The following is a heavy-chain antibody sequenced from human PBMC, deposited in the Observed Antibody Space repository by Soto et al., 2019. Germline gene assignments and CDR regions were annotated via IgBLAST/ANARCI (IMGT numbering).Heavy chain of an antibody. J-gene: IGHJ6*03. D-gene: IGHD3-10*01. CDR2: ISAYNGDT. Sequence: VQLVQSGAEVKKPGASVKVSCKASGYTFTSHGISWVRQAPGQGLEWMGWISAYNGDTNYAQKLQGRVTVTTDTSTSTAYMELRSLRSEDTAVYYCARMVRGSNIDYYHHMDVWGKRTTVTVSS. CDR1: GYTFTSHG. V-gene: IGHV1-18*01. CDR3: ARMVRGSNIDYYHHMDV.